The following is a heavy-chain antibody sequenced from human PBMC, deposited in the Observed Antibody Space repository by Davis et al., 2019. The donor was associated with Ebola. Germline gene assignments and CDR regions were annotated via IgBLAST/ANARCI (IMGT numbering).Heavy chain of an antibody. V-gene: IGHV4-34*01. CDR3: ARAGGTVVNPGLDY. D-gene: IGHD4-23*01. CDR1: Y. Sequence: YWSWIRQPPGKGLEWIGESNVSGISHYNPSLKSRVTISVDASKKQFSLKMSSVTAADTAFYYCARAGGTVVNPGLDYWGQGSLVIVSS. CDR2: SNVSGIS. J-gene: IGHJ4*02.